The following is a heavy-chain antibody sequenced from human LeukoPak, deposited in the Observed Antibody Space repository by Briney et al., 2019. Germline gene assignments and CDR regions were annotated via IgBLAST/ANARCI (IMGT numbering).Heavy chain of an antibody. Sequence: SETLSLTCTVSGGSISSYYWSWIRQPPGKGLEWIGYIYYSGSTNYNPSLKSRVTISVDTSKNQFSLKLSSVTAADTAVYYCVADPINFDYWGQGMLVTVSS. V-gene: IGHV4-59*12. CDR2: IYYSGST. CDR3: VADPINFDY. J-gene: IGHJ4*02. CDR1: GGSISSYY.